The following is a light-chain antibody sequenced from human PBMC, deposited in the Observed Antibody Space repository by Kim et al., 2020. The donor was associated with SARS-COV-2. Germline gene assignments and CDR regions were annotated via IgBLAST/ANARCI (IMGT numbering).Light chain of an antibody. V-gene: IGKV1-9*01. CDR3: QHRISDPYT. J-gene: IGKJ2*01. CDR2: TTS. CDR1: QDVSSN. Sequence: DTHLTQSPSFLSASVGDRVTITCRASQDVSSNLSWYQQKPGRAPKLLIYTTSTLQSGAPSRFSGSGSGTEFSLTISSLHPVDFAPYFCQHRISDPYTFGQRT.